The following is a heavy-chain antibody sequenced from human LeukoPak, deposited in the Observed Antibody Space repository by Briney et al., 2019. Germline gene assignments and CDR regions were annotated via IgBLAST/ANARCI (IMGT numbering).Heavy chain of an antibody. J-gene: IGHJ3*02. D-gene: IGHD4-17*01. Sequence: SETLSLTCTVSGGSISSYYWSWIRQPPGKGLEWIGYIYTSGSTNYNPSLRSRVTISVDTSKNQFSLKLSSVTAADTAVYYCARHYDDAFDICGQGRMVTVSS. CDR3: ARHYDDAFDI. CDR2: IYTSGST. CDR1: GGSISSYY. V-gene: IGHV4-4*09.